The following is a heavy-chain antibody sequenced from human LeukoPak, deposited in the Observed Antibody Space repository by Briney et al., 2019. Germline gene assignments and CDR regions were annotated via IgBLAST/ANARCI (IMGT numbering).Heavy chain of an antibody. J-gene: IGHJ6*04. CDR3: ARDLGSSTPSGV. V-gene: IGHV4-61*02. CDR1: GGFISSGSYY. D-gene: IGHD3-16*01. CDR2: IYTSGST. Sequence: PSQTLSLTCTVSGGFISSGSYYWSWIRQPAGKGLEWIGRIYTSGSTNYNPSLKSRVTISLDKSKIQLFLKLNSVTAADTAVYYCARDLGSSTPSGVWGKGTTVTVSS.